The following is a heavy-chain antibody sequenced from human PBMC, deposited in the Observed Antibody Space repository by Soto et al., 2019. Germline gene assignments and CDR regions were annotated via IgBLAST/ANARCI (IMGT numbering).Heavy chain of an antibody. D-gene: IGHD6-6*01. CDR1: GFTFSSYS. Sequence: PGGSLRLSCAASGFTFSSYSMNWVRQAPGKGLEWVSSISSSSSYIYYADSVKGRFTISRDNAKNSLYLQMNSLRAEDTAVYYCARDVAARRGVFDYWGQGTPVTVSS. V-gene: IGHV3-21*01. J-gene: IGHJ4*02. CDR2: ISSSSSYI. CDR3: ARDVAARRGVFDY.